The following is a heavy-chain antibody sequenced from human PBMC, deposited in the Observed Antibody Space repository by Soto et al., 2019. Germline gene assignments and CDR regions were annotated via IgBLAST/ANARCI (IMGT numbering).Heavy chain of an antibody. CDR3: ARVLMVYATTNWFDP. J-gene: IGHJ5*02. V-gene: IGHV4-59*08. D-gene: IGHD2-8*01. Sequence: SETLSLTCTVSGGSISSYYWSWIRQPPRKGLEWIGYIYYSGSTNYNPSLKSRVTISVDTSKNQFSLKLSSVTAADTSVYYCARVLMVYATTNWFDPWGQGTLVTVSS. CDR2: IYYSGST. CDR1: GGSISSYY.